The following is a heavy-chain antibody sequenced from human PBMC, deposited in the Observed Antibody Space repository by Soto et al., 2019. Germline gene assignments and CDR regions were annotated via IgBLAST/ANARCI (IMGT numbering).Heavy chain of an antibody. Sequence: PGGSLRLSCAASGFSFRNYAMTWVRQAPGKGLEWVSGLSGSGTMRYYADSVRGRFIISRDNAKNTLFLQMDNLRVEDSAVCYCAKEAEENENVPIPGDNWGQGTPVTVSS. J-gene: IGHJ4*02. V-gene: IGHV3-23*01. CDR3: AKEAEENENVPIPGDN. CDR1: GFSFRNYA. D-gene: IGHD1-1*01. CDR2: LSGSGTMR.